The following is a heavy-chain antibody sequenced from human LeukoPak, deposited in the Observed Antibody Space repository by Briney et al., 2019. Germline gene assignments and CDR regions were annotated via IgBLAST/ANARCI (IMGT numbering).Heavy chain of an antibody. CDR1: GFTFSSYS. D-gene: IGHD3-22*01. J-gene: IGHJ4*02. V-gene: IGHV3-21*01. CDR2: ISSSSSYI. Sequence: GGSLRLSCAASGFTFSSYSMNWVRQAPGKGLEWVSSISSSSSYIYYADSVKGRFTISRDNAKNSLYLQMNSLRAEDTAVYYCARTRGYYDSSGYCFDYWGPGTLVTVSS. CDR3: ARTRGYYDSSGYCFDY.